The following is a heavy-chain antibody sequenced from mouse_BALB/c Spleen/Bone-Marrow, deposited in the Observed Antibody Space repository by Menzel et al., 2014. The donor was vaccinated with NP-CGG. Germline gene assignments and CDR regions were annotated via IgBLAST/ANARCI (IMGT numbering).Heavy chain of an antibody. CDR3: ARSGDSSGYGFAY. D-gene: IGHD3-2*01. CDR1: GYTFTSYD. J-gene: IGHJ3*01. CDR2: IYPGDGST. V-gene: IGHV1S33*01. Sequence: LQESGPELVKPGALVKISCKASGYTFTSYDINWVKQRPGQGLEWIGWIYPGDGSTKYNEKFKGKATLTADKSSSTAYMRLSSLTSENSAVYSCARSGDSSGYGFAYWGQGTLVTVSA.